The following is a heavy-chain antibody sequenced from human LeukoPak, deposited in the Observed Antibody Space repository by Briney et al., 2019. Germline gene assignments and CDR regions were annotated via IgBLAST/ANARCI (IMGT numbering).Heavy chain of an antibody. J-gene: IGHJ4*02. CDR3: ARGATYYYDSSDY. CDR2: IKSKTDGGTT. Sequence: GGSLRLSCAASGFTFTNAWMNWVRQAPGKGLEWVGRIKSKTDGGTTDYAAPVKGRFTISRDDSKNTLYLQMNSLRAEDTAVYYCARGATYYYDSSDYWGQGTLVTVSS. CDR1: GFTFTNAW. D-gene: IGHD3-22*01. V-gene: IGHV3-15*07.